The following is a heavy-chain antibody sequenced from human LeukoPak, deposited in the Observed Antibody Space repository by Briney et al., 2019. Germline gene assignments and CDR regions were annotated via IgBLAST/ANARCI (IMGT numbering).Heavy chain of an antibody. CDR1: GGSVSSSSYY. CDR3: ARRQQLPIFDI. V-gene: IGHV4-39*01. Sequence: SETLSLTCSVSGGSVSSSSYYWGWIRQPPGKGLEWIGSIYYSGSTYYNPSLKSRVTISVDTSKNQFSLKLSSVTAADTAVYYCARRQQLPIFDIWGQGTMVTVSS. J-gene: IGHJ3*02. D-gene: IGHD6-13*01. CDR2: IYYSGST.